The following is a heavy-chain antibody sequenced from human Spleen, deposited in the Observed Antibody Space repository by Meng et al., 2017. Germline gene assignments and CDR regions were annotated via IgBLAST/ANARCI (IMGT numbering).Heavy chain of an antibody. V-gene: IGHV1-69*13. CDR2: IIPIFGTA. CDR1: GGTFSSYA. Sequence: SVKVSCKASGGTFSSYAISWVRQAPGQGLEWMGGIIPIFGTANYAQKFQGRVTITADESTSTAYMELSSLRSEDTAVYYCARDGSSWGLADYYYYGMDVWGQGTTVTVSS. J-gene: IGHJ6*02. CDR3: ARDGSSWGLADYYYYGMDV. D-gene: IGHD3-10*01.